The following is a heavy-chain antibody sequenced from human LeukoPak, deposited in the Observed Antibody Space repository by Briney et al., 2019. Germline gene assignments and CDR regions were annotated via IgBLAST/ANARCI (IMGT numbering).Heavy chain of an antibody. CDR2: ISYDGSNK. V-gene: IGHV3-30*03. CDR1: GFTFSSYG. D-gene: IGHD4-23*01. J-gene: IGHJ4*02. Sequence: GGSLRLSCAASGFTFSSYGMHWVRQAPGKGLEWVAVISYDGSNKYYADSVKGRFTISRDNSKNTLYLQMNSLRAEDTALYYCAGATPRTPGHFDYWGQGTLVTVSS. CDR3: AGATPRTPGHFDY.